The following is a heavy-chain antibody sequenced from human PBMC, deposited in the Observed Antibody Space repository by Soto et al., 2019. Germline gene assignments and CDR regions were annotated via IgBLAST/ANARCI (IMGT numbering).Heavy chain of an antibody. J-gene: IGHJ4*02. D-gene: IGHD5-18*01. CDR3: TKDPLNGYADH. CDR2: ISRDGSNT. CDR1: DFIFLDYA. Sequence: GGSLRLSCAASDFIFLDYAMTWVRQAPGKGLEWVSTISRDGSNTHYADSVKGRFTISRDNSKKTLYLEMSSLRGEDTAFYYCTKDPLNGYADHWGQGTLVTAPQ. V-gene: IGHV3-23*01.